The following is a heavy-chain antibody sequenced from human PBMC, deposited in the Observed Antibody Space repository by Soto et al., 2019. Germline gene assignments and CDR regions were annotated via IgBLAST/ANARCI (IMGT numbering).Heavy chain of an antibody. CDR3: ERGRRRDYFDY. CDR1: GTSISSYY. J-gene: IGHJ4*02. CDR2: IHYSGTT. V-gene: IGHV4-59*01. Sequence: SETLSLTCTVSGTSISSYYWSWIRQPPGKGLEWIANIHYSGTTNYNPSLASRVTLSVDTSKNQFSLKLSSVTAADTAVYYCERGRRRDYFDYWGQGTLVTVSS.